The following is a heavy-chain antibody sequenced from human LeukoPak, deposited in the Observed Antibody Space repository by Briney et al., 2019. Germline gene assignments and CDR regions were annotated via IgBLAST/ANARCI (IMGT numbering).Heavy chain of an antibody. V-gene: IGHV3-30-3*01. Sequence: GGSLRLSCAASGFSFSSYAMHWVRQAPGEGLEWGAVISYDGSNKYYADSVKGRFTISRDNSKNTLYLQMNSLRAEDTAVYYCARARYDFWSGYYRIDYWGQGTLVTVSS. CDR1: GFSFSSYA. J-gene: IGHJ4*02. CDR3: ARARYDFWSGYYRIDY. CDR2: ISYDGSNK. D-gene: IGHD3-3*01.